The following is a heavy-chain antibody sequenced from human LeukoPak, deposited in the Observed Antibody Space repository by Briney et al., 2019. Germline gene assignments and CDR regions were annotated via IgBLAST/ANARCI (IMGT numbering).Heavy chain of an antibody. V-gene: IGHV3-7*01. CDR2: IRQDGSEK. CDR1: GFTIGIYW. Sequence: GGSLRLSCAGSGFTIGIYWMSWVRQAPGKGLEWVANIRQDGSEKYYVDSVKGRLTISRDNAKNSLDLQMNSLRADDTGIYYCARAGYYGDDAFDLWGQGTMVTVSS. J-gene: IGHJ3*01. CDR3: ARAGYYGDDAFDL. D-gene: IGHD2/OR15-2a*01.